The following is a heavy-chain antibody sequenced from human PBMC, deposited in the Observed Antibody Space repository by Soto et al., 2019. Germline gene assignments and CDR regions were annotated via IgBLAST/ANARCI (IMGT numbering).Heavy chain of an antibody. Sequence: PSETLCITCTISVGSIRIGDYYWSWIRRPPGKGLEWIGYIYYSGSTYYNPSLKSRVTISVDTSKNQFSLKLSSVTAADTAVYYCARDSSGYYGSGSYNWFDPWGQGTMVTVSS. J-gene: IGHJ5*02. CDR1: VGSIRIGDYY. CDR2: IYYSGST. CDR3: ARDSSGYYGSGSYNWFDP. V-gene: IGHV4-30-4*01. D-gene: IGHD3-10*01.